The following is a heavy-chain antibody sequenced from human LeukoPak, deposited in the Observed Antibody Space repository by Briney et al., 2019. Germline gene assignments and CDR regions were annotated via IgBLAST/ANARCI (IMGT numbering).Heavy chain of an antibody. V-gene: IGHV3-11*01. CDR2: ITGSGSVR. CDR3: ARAGEYSSSLSWFDP. CDR1: GFIFSDFY. J-gene: IGHJ5*02. Sequence: PGGSLRLSCAASGFIFSDFYMSWIRQAPGKGLEWVSDITGSGSVRYYADSVKGRFTISRDNAKRSLHLQMNSLRAEDTAVYYCARAGEYSSSLSWFDPWGQGTLVTVSS. D-gene: IGHD6-6*01.